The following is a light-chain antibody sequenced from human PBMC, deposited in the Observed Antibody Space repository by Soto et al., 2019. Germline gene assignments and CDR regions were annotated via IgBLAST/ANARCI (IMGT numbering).Light chain of an antibody. CDR2: DVS. J-gene: IGLJ2*01. CDR3: CSYVGSYTLI. Sequence: QSALTQPRSVSGSPGQSVTISCTGTSSDIGDYNSVSWYQQHPGKAPKLMIYDVSKRPSGVPDRFSGSKSGNTASLTISGLQAEDEADYYCCSYVGSYTLIFGGGTKVTVL. V-gene: IGLV2-11*01. CDR1: SSDIGDYNS.